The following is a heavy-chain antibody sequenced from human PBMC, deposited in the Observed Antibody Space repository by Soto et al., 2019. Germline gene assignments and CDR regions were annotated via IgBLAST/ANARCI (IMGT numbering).Heavy chain of an antibody. Sequence: SETLSLTCAVSGVSISSGNWWTWVRQTPQRGLEYIGEIFHDGTANYYPSFERRVAISVDTSKNQFSLKLTSVTSADTAIYFCARLVYDTRLNYMYFDFWGQGALDTVSS. J-gene: IGHJ4*02. CDR1: GVSISSGNW. CDR3: ARLVYDTRLNYMYFDF. CDR2: IFHDGTA. V-gene: IGHV4-4*02. D-gene: IGHD2-8*01.